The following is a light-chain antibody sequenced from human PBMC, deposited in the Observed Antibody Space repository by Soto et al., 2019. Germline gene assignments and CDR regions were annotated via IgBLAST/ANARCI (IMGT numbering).Light chain of an antibody. V-gene: IGKV1-16*02. CDR2: AAS. J-gene: IGKJ3*01. CDR1: QGISNY. CDR3: HQYNSYTRT. Sequence: DIHVTQSPSSLSASVGDIVTITWRASQGISNYLAWFQHKPVQAPKSLIYAASILQSGVISQSSGSGSVTDFTLTISSLQPEDFATYDCHQYNSYTRTIGPGTKVYI.